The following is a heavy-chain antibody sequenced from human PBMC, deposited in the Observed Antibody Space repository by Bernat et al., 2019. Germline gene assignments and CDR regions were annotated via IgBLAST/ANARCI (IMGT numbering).Heavy chain of an antibody. CDR1: GGSVSSGNYY. V-gene: IGHV4-61*01. Sequence: QVQLQESGPGLVKPSETLSLTCTVSGGSVSSGNYYWSWIRQTPGKGLEWIGYFYDSGNTNYNPSLKSRVTMSVDTSKNQFSLRLSSVTAADTAVYYCATGRSGFYWPGWGQGTLVTVSS. CDR3: ATGRSGFYWPG. CDR2: FYDSGNT. J-gene: IGHJ4*02. D-gene: IGHD2-8*02.